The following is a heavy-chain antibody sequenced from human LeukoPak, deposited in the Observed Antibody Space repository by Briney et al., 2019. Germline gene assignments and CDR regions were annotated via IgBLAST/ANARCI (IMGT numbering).Heavy chain of an antibody. J-gene: IGHJ4*02. CDR3: ARGYITGTRSGFDY. V-gene: IGHV3-48*01. CDR2: ISSSSSTI. Sequence: GGSLRLSCAASGFTFSDYYMNWVRQAPGKGLEWVSYISSSSSTIYYADSVKGRFTISRDNAKNSLYLQMNSLRAEDTAVYYCARGYITGTRSGFDYWGQGTLVTVSS. D-gene: IGHD1-20*01. CDR1: GFTFSDYY.